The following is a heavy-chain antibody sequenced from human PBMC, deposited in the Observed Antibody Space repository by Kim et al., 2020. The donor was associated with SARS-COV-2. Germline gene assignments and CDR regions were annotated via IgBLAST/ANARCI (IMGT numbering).Heavy chain of an antibody. D-gene: IGHD2-8*01. J-gene: IGHJ4*02. CDR2: IGQDGNEK. Sequence: GGSLRLSCVGSGFTFNGYWMAWVRQAPGKGLEWVANIGQDGNEKNHVDPVKGRFTISRDNAKNSLYLQMNSLRVEDTAVYYCAKEPQRGVYDYWGQGSLVTVSS. V-gene: IGHV3-7*01. CDR3: AKEPQRGVYDY. CDR1: GFTFNGYW.